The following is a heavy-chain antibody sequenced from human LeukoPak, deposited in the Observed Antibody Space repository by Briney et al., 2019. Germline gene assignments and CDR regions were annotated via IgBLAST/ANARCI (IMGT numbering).Heavy chain of an antibody. CDR3: ARRGITMFRPRKASSYYYYGMDV. Sequence: PSETLSLTCAVYGGSFSGYYWSWIRHPPGKGLEWIGEINHGGSTNYNPSLKSRVTISVDTSKNQFSLKLSSVTAADTAVYYCARRGITMFRPRKASSYYYYGMDVWGQGTTVTVSS. CDR1: GGSFSGYY. CDR2: INHGGST. D-gene: IGHD3-10*01. V-gene: IGHV4-34*01. J-gene: IGHJ6*02.